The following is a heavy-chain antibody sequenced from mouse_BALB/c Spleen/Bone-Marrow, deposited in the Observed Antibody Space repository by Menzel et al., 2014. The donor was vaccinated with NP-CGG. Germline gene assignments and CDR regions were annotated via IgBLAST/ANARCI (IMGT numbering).Heavy chain of an antibody. CDR3: ARWEYYAMDY. J-gene: IGHJ4*01. Sequence: EVQLQQSGAELVKPGASVKLSCTASGFNIKDTYMHWVKQRPEQGLEWIGRIDPANGNTKYDPRFQGKATITADTSSNTAYLQLSSLTSEDTAVYYCARWEYYAMDYWGQGTSVTVSS. V-gene: IGHV14-3*02. D-gene: IGHD4-1*01. CDR1: GFNIKDTY. CDR2: IDPANGNT.